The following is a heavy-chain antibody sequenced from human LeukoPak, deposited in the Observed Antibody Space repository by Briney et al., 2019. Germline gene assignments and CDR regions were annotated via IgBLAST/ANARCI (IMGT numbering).Heavy chain of an antibody. CDR1: GYSFTSYG. J-gene: IGHJ5*02. V-gene: IGHV1-18*01. CDR2: ISAYNGNT. Sequence: GESLKISCKGSGYSFTSYGISWVRQAPGQGLEWMGWISAYNGNTNYAQKLQGRVTMTTDTSTSTAYMELRSLRSDDTAVYYCARADSSGVLGWFDPWGQGTLVTVSS. D-gene: IGHD6-19*01. CDR3: ARADSSGVLGWFDP.